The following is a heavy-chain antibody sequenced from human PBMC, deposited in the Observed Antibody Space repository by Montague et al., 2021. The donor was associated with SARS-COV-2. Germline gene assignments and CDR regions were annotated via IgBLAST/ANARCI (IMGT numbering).Heavy chain of an antibody. D-gene: IGHD3-22*01. CDR2: IDYTGXT. Sequence: SETLSLTYTVSGGSITNNIDYWAWIRQPPGKGLEWIGSIDYTGXTXYXXXXKXRVTISVVTSKNHFTLKLSSVTAAETAVYYCARLKRYFDSSGSPSAFDFWGQGTKVTVSS. V-gene: IGHV4-39*02. CDR1: GGSITNNIDY. J-gene: IGHJ3*01. CDR3: ARLKRYFDSSGSPSAFDF.